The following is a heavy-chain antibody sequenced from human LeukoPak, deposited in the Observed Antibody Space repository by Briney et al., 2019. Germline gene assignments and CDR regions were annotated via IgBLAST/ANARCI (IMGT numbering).Heavy chain of an antibody. CDR3: ARDRNQLLFYYYYYMDV. D-gene: IGHD2-2*01. CDR2: IKQDGSEK. J-gene: IGHJ6*03. Sequence: GGSLRLSCATSGFDFNYYFMAWVRLAPGKGLEWVANIKQDGSEKYYVDSVKGRFTISRDNAKNSLYLQMNSLRAEDTAVYYCARDRNQLLFYYYYYMDVWGKGTTVTVSS. V-gene: IGHV3-7*01. CDR1: GFDFNYYF.